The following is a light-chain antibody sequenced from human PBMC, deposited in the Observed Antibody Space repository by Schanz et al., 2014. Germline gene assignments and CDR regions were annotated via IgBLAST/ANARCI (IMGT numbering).Light chain of an antibody. CDR2: DTF. CDR3: QQYHSLPLT. V-gene: IGKV1-33*01. Sequence: DIQMTQSPSSLSAFVGDGVTITCQASHDITNYLNWYQQKPGKAPKLLIYDTFNLKTGVPSRFNGSGSETDFTFTISSLQPEDIATYYCQQYHSLPLTFGGGTKVEIK. J-gene: IGKJ4*01. CDR1: HDITNY.